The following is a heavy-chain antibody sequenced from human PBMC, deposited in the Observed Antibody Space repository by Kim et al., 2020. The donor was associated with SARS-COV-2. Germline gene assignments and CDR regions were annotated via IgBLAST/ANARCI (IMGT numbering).Heavy chain of an antibody. Sequence: GGSLRLSCAASEFTFSRYSMNWVRQAPGKGLEWVSTISRNSDYIYYADSVEGRFTISRDNAKNSLYLQMNSLRADDTATYYCARDLSLGRPGGFDYWGQGTLVTVSS. V-gene: IGHV3-21*01. D-gene: IGHD3-10*01. CDR2: ISRNSDYI. CDR1: EFTFSRYS. CDR3: ARDLSLGRPGGFDY. J-gene: IGHJ4*02.